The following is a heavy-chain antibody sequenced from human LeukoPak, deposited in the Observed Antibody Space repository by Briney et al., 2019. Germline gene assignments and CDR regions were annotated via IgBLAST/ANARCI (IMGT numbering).Heavy chain of an antibody. D-gene: IGHD6-19*01. CDR1: GGSISSGSYY. CDR2: IYTSGST. V-gene: IGHV4-61*02. CDR3: ARDQAVAGTGY. J-gene: IGHJ4*02. Sequence: SETLSLTCTVSGGSISSGSYYWSWIRQPAGKGLEWIGRIYTSGSTNYNPSLKSRVTISVDTSKNQFSLKLSSVTAADTAVYYCARDQAVAGTGYWGQGTLVTVSS.